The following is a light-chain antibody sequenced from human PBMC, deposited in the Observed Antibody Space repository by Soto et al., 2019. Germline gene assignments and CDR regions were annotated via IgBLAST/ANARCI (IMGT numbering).Light chain of an antibody. V-gene: IGKV1-9*01. CDR1: QGIGSY. J-gene: IGKJ4*01. Sequence: IQLTQSPSSLSASVGDRVTITCRASQGIGSYLAWYQQKPGKAPNLLIYTASTLQTGVPSRFSGSGSGTDFTLTINSLQPEDFATYFCQQLHDYPLTFGGGTKVEIK. CDR3: QQLHDYPLT. CDR2: TAS.